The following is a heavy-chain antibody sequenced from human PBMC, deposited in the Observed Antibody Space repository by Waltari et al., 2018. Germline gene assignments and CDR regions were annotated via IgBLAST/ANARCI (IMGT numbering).Heavy chain of an antibody. J-gene: IGHJ4*02. D-gene: IGHD4-17*01. Sequence: EVQLLESGGGLVQPGGSLRLSCAASGFTFSSYAMSWVRQAPGKGLEWVSVIYRGGISTYYADSVKGRFTISRDNSKNTLFLQMNSLRAEDTAVYYCAKSRGDYFGLLDYWGQGTLLTISS. CDR1: GFTFSSYA. V-gene: IGHV3-23*03. CDR2: IYRGGIST. CDR3: AKSRGDYFGLLDY.